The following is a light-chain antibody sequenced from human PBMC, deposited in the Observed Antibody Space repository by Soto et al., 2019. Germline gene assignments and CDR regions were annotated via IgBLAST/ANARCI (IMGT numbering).Light chain of an antibody. CDR1: SSDVGSYNL. J-gene: IGLJ1*01. Sequence: QSALTQPASVSGSPGQSITISCTGTSSDVGSYNLVSWYQQLPGKAPKLIIYEVSKRPSGVSNRFSGSKSGNTASLTISGFQVEDEADYYCCSWAGSNSFYFFGTGTKVTVL. V-gene: IGLV2-23*02. CDR3: CSWAGSNSFYF. CDR2: EVS.